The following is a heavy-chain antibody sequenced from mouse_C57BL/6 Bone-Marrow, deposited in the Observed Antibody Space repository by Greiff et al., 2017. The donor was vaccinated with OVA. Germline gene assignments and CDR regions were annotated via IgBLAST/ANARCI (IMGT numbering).Heavy chain of an antibody. CDR3: ARIVTTPYYFDY. J-gene: IGHJ2*01. CDR1: GYTFTSYW. Sequence: QVQLQQPGAELVKPGASVKMSCKASGYTFTSYWITWVKQRPGQGLEWIGDIYPGSGSTNYNEKFKSKATLTVDTSSSTAYMQLSSLTSEDSAVDYCARIVTTPYYFDYWGQGTTLTVSS. V-gene: IGHV1-55*01. D-gene: IGHD2-12*01. CDR2: IYPGSGST.